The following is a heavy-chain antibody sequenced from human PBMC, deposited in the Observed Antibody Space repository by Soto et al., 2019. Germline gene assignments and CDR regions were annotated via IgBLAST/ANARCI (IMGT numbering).Heavy chain of an antibody. V-gene: IGHV3-23*01. CDR3: AKGGSASCYSKLDC. J-gene: IGHJ4*02. CDR2: ISGSDAST. D-gene: IGHD2-15*01. Sequence: GGSLRLSCAGSGFSFSDFAMTWVRQAPGKGLEWVSVISGSDASTYYTGSVKGRFTISRDNSKNTMYLQMNSLRVEDTAVYYCAKGGSASCYSKLDCWGQGTLVTVSS. CDR1: GFSFSDFA.